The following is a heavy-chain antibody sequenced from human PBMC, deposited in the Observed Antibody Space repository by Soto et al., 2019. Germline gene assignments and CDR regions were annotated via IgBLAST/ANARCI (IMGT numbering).Heavy chain of an antibody. V-gene: IGHV3-7*01. J-gene: IGHJ6*02. CDR2: IKPDGSEQ. CDR3: ARGNWNYYYGFDV. D-gene: IGHD1-20*01. CDR1: EFTFDKYY. Sequence: GGSLRLSCAASEFTFDKYYMTWVRQAPGKGPEWVANIKPDGSEQYYVDSVKGRFTISRDNANNSLFLQMNSLRAEDTAVYFCARGNWNYYYGFDVWGQGTTVTVSS.